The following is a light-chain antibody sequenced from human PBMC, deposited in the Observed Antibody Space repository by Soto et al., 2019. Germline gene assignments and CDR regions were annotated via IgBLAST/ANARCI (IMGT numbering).Light chain of an antibody. Sequence: VLTQSPGTLSLSPGERASLSCRASQSVSRYLAWYQQKPGQAPRLLIYDASDRATGIPARFSGSGSGTDFTLTISSLEPEDFAVYYCQQRINWPLTFGGGTKV. J-gene: IGKJ4*01. CDR2: DAS. CDR3: QQRINWPLT. CDR1: QSVSRY. V-gene: IGKV3-11*01.